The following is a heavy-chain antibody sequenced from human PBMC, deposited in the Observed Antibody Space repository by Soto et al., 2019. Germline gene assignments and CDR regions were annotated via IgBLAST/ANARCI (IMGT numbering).Heavy chain of an antibody. Sequence: EVQLLESGGGLVQPGGSLRISCIGSGFTFSSNAMSWVRQAPGKGLEWVSAISGSGGTTYYADSVKGRFAVSRDNSNNTLYLQMNSLRAEDTAVYYCAKQRAGLGSGRDTYYFDYWGQGTLVTVSS. D-gene: IGHD3-10*01. CDR2: ISGSGGTT. V-gene: IGHV3-23*01. CDR3: AKQRAGLGSGRDTYYFDY. J-gene: IGHJ4*02. CDR1: GFTFSSNA.